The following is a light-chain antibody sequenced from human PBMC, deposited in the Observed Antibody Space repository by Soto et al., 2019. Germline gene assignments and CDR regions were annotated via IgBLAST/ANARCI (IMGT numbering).Light chain of an antibody. Sequence: EIVMTQSPGTLSLSPGERATLSGRASQSVSSRLAWYQQKPGQAPRLLISGAYSRATGIPDRFSGSGSGTDFTLTIRRLEPEDFALYYCQHYVERSPITCGKGTRLEIK. CDR1: QSVSSR. V-gene: IGKV3-20*01. J-gene: IGKJ5*01. CDR3: QHYVERSPIT. CDR2: GAY.